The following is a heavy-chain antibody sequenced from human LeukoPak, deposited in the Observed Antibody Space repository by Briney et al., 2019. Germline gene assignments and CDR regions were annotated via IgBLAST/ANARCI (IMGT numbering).Heavy chain of an antibody. J-gene: IGHJ5*02. Sequence: GASVKVSCKASGYTFTSYYIHWVRQAPGQGLEWMGIIHPSSGGATSAQKFQGRHTMTRDTSTSTVYMELSSLRSEDTAVYYCARDSSASSLADPWGQGTLVTVSS. CDR2: IHPSSGGA. D-gene: IGHD2-2*01. CDR3: ARDSSASSLADP. V-gene: IGHV1-46*01. CDR1: GYTFTSYY.